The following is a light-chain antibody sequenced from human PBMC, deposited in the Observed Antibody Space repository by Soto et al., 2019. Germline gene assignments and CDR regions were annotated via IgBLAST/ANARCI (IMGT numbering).Light chain of an antibody. J-gene: IGKJ2*01. CDR2: GAS. V-gene: IGKV3-20*01. CDR1: QSVSSSY. Sequence: EIVLTQSPGTLSLSPGERATLSCRASQSVSSSYLAWYQQKPGQAPRLLIYGASSRATGFPDRFSGSGSGTDFTLTISRLEPEDFAVYYCQQYGSSPPFTFGRGTKVEIK. CDR3: QQYGSSPPFT.